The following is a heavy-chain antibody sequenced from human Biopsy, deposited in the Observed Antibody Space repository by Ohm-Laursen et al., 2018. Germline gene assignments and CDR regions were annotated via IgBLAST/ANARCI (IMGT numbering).Heavy chain of an antibody. CDR3: ARVPAYPSIDGYYGLDL. Sequence: SSVKVSCKASGYTFAGYYLHWARQAPGHGLEWMGWINPNSGNANYAQSFQGRLTVTRDTSITTAYMELTSLTSDDTAIYYCARVPAYPSIDGYYGLDLWGQGTTVIVSS. CDR2: INPNSGNA. CDR1: GYTFAGYY. V-gene: IGHV1-2*02. J-gene: IGHJ6*02. D-gene: IGHD2-15*01.